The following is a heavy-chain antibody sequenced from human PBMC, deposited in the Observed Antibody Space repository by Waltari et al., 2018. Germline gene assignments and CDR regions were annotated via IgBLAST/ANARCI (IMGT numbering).Heavy chain of an antibody. D-gene: IGHD1-26*01. Sequence: QVQLQESGPGLVKPSETLSLTCTVSGGSVSSGSYYWSWIRQPPGKGLEWIGYIYYSGSTNYNPSLKSRVTISVDTSKNQFSLKLSSVTAADTAVYYCARGSYDGGSDPWGQGTLVTVSS. CDR1: GGSVSSGSYY. CDR2: IYYSGST. CDR3: ARGSYDGGSDP. J-gene: IGHJ5*02. V-gene: IGHV4-61*01.